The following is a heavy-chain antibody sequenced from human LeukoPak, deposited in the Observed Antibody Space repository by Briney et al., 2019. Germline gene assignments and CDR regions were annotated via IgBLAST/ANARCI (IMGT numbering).Heavy chain of an antibody. Sequence: GGSLRLSCAASGFTFSSYAMSWVRQAPGRGLEWVSAISGSGDSTYYSDSVKGRFTISRDNSKNTLYVQMNSLRAEDTAIYYCAKPLVSDYYDSSGYWGYWGQGTLVTVSS. D-gene: IGHD3-22*01. J-gene: IGHJ4*02. V-gene: IGHV3-23*01. CDR3: AKPLVSDYYDSSGYWGY. CDR2: ISGSGDST. CDR1: GFTFSSYA.